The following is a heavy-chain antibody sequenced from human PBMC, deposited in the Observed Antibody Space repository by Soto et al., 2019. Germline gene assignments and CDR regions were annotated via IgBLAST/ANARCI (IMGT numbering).Heavy chain of an antibody. CDR2: ISYDGSDK. J-gene: IGHJ4*02. CDR3: VGGQYYFDY. CDR1: GFPFTSYG. Sequence: QVQLVESGGGVVQPGRSLRLACAASGFPFTSYGMHWVREGPDKGLEWVAIISYDGSDKYYADSVKGRFTISRDNSQNSLYLPMNCLRPEDTALYYCVGGQYYFDYRGQGTLVIGSS. V-gene: IGHV3-30*03. D-gene: IGHD3-16*01.